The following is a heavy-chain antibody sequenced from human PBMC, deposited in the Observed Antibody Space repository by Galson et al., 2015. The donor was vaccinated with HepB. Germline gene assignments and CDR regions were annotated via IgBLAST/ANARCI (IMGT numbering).Heavy chain of an antibody. CDR2: ITGSRTYI. J-gene: IGHJ4*02. CDR1: GFTFTTYT. D-gene: IGHD5-18*01. Sequence: SLRLSCAASGFTFTTYTMNWVRQAPGKGLEWVSSITGSRTYIYYADSVNGRFTISRDNAKNSLYLQMNSLRAEDTAVYYCARGASYGYFDYWGQGTLVTVSS. CDR3: ARGASYGYFDY. V-gene: IGHV3-21*01.